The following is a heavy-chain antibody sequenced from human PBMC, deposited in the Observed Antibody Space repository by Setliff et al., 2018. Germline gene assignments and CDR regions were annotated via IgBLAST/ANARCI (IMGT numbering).Heavy chain of an antibody. V-gene: IGHV1-69-2*01. CDR1: GYTFTDYY. CDR3: ATLSKYPYGSGSYMGIRWFDP. CDR2: VDPEDGET. D-gene: IGHD3-10*01. J-gene: IGHJ5*02. Sequence: RASVKVSCKASGYTFTDYYMHWVQQAPGKGLEWMGRVDPEDGETISAEKFQGRVTITADTSTDTAYMELSSLRSEDTAVYYCATLSKYPYGSGSYMGIRWFDPWGQGTRVTVS.